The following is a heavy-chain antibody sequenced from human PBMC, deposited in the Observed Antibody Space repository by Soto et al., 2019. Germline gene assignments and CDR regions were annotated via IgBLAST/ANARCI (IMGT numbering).Heavy chain of an antibody. Sequence: EVQLVESGGGLVKPGGSLRLSCAASGFTFSSYSMNWVRQAPGKGLEWVSSISSSSSYIYYADSVKGRFTISRDNAKNPLYLQMSSPGAEYTAVYYCASGGGRYDSSGYYYRGTCWGRGTLVTVCS. V-gene: IGHV3-21*01. CDR1: GFTFSSYS. J-gene: IGHJ4*02. CDR3: ASGGGRYDSSGYYYRGTC. CDR2: ISSSSSYI. D-gene: IGHD3-22*01.